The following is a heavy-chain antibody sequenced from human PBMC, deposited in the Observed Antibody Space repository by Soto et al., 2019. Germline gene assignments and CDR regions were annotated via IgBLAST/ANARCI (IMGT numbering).Heavy chain of an antibody. V-gene: IGHV4-34*01. CDR3: ASSSNYDSGSGY. D-gene: IGHD4-4*01. CDR2: INHSGST. J-gene: IGHJ4*02. Sequence: QVQLQQWGAGLLKPSETLSLTCAVYGGSFSGYYWSWIRQPPGKGLEWIGEINHSGSTNYNPSLKSRVTISVDTSKNQFSLKLSSVTAADTAVYYCASSSNYDSGSGYWGQGTLVTVSS. CDR1: GGSFSGYY.